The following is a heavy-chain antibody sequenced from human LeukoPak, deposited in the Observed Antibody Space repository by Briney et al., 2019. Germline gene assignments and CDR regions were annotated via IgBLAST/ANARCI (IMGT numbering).Heavy chain of an antibody. Sequence: ASVKVSCKASGYTFTSYGISWVRQAPGQGLERMGWISAYNGNTNYAQKLQGRVTMTTDTSTSTAYMELRSLRSDDTAVYYCARDDWYSSGWPLFDYWGQGTLVTVSS. CDR3: ARDDWYSSGWPLFDY. CDR2: ISAYNGNT. CDR1: GYTFTSYG. J-gene: IGHJ4*02. D-gene: IGHD6-19*01. V-gene: IGHV1-18*01.